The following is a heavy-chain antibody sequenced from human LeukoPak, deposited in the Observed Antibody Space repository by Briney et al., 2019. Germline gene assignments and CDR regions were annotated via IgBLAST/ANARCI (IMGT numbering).Heavy chain of an antibody. J-gene: IGHJ4*02. CDR1: GFTFSSYS. CDR2: ISSTSSTI. D-gene: IGHD6-6*01. V-gene: IGHV3-48*01. Sequence: GSLRLSCAASGFTFSSYSMHWVRQVLGKGLQWVSYISSTSSTIYYADSVKGRFTISRDNAKNSLYLQMNSLRAEDTAVYYCARLIRSSDLFDYWGQGTLVTVSS. CDR3: ARLIRSSDLFDY.